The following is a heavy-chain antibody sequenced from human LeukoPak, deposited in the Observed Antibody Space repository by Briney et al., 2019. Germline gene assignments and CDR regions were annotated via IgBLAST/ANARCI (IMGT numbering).Heavy chain of an antibody. CDR1: GXSISSSSYY. Sequence: SETLSLTCTVSGXSISSSSYYWGWIRQPPGKGLEWIGYIYHSGSTYYNPSLKSRVTISVDRSKNQFSLKLSSVTAADTAVYYCARYCSSTSCYVFDIWGQGTMVTVSS. CDR2: IYHSGST. CDR3: ARYCSSTSCYVFDI. D-gene: IGHD2-2*01. V-gene: IGHV4-39*07. J-gene: IGHJ3*02.